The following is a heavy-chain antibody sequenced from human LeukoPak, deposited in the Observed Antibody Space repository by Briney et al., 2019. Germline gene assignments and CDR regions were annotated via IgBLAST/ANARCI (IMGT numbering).Heavy chain of an antibody. CDR2: IYYSGST. CDR3: ARATAGYAAFDY. V-gene: IGHV4-59*11. Sequence: SETLSLTCTVSGGSISSHYWSWIRQPPGKGLEWIGYIYYSGSTNYNPSLKSRVTISVDTSKNQFSLKLSSVTAADTAVYYCARATAGYAAFDYWGQGTLVTVSS. D-gene: IGHD5-12*01. J-gene: IGHJ4*02. CDR1: GGSISSHY.